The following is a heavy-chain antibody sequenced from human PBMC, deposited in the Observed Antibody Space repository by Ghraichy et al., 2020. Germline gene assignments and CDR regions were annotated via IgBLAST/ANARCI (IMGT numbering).Heavy chain of an antibody. D-gene: IGHD3-10*01. CDR2: VYGGDSQT. J-gene: IGHJ6*03. V-gene: IGHV5-51*01. CDR1: GYNFNTYW. CDR3: AGQGPPYGHLPDNYYYYNMDV. Sequence: ESLNISCKASGYNFNTYWIVWVRQMPGEGLEWMGTVYGGDSQTRYSPSFQGQVTISADKSISTAYLQWSSLKASDSAIYYCAGQGPPYGHLPDNYYYYNMDVWGKGTTVTVSS.